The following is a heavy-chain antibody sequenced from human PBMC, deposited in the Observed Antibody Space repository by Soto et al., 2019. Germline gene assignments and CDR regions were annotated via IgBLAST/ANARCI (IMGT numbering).Heavy chain of an antibody. V-gene: IGHV4-39*01. D-gene: IGHD3-3*01. CDR1: GGSISSSSYY. CDR3: ARSSIKPQVFMYPFDS. CDR2: IFYSGNT. J-gene: IGHJ4*02. Sequence: PSETLSLTCTVSGGSISSSSYYWGWIRQPPGKGLESIGSIFYSGNTYYNPSLKSRVTISLDTSKNQFSLRLNSVTAADTAVYYCARSSIKPQVFMYPFDSWSQGTLVTVSS.